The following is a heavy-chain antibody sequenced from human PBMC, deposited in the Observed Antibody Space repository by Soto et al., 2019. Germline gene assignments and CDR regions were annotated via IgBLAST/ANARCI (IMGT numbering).Heavy chain of an antibody. CDR3: ARGSGRTTSDAFDI. CDR1: GYTFTDYY. Sequence: QVQLVQSGAEVKKPGASVKVSCKASGYTFTDYYMHWVRQAPGQGLEWMGIIDPDGGITSYAQKFQGRVTLSRDTSTSTVYVEMTSLRSEDTAIYYCARGSGRTTSDAFDIWGQGTMVTVSS. D-gene: IGHD2-15*01. J-gene: IGHJ3*02. CDR2: IDPDGGIT. V-gene: IGHV1-46*01.